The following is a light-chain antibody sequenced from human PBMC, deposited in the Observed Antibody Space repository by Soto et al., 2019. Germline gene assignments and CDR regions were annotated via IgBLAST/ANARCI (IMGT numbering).Light chain of an antibody. Sequence: EIVLTQSPGTLSLSPGERATLSCRARQSVSSSYLAWYQQKPGQAPRLLIYGASSRATGIPDGFSGSGSGAVFTLTISRLEPEDFAVYYWQQYGSSPRTFGGGTKVEIK. V-gene: IGKV3-20*01. CDR1: QSVSSSY. CDR3: QQYGSSPRT. CDR2: GAS. J-gene: IGKJ4*02.